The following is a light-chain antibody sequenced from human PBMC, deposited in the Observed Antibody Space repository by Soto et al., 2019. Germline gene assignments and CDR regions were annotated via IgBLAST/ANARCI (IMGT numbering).Light chain of an antibody. J-gene: IGKJ2*01. Sequence: EILMTQSPAPLSVSPGERATLSCKASQTIDNTLAWYQRKPGQAPRLLIYDTSTRATGVPARFSGSGSGTDCTLTISSLQSEDVAVYYCQHYNYWPYTFGQGTKVDIK. CDR3: QHYNYWPYT. V-gene: IGKV3-15*01. CDR2: DTS. CDR1: QTIDNT.